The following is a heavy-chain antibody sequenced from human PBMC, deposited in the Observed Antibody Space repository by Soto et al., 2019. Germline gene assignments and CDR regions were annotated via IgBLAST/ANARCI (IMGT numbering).Heavy chain of an antibody. J-gene: IGHJ6*02. CDR1: GGSISSSNW. D-gene: IGHD2-2*01. Sequence: QVQLQESGPGLVKPSGTLSLTCAVSGGSISSSNWWSWVRQPPGKGLEWIGEIYHSGSTNYNPSLKSRVTILVDKSKTQLSLKLSPVTAADTAVYYCARVVGGYYYGMDVWGQGTTVTVSS. CDR3: ARVVGGYYYGMDV. V-gene: IGHV4-4*02. CDR2: IYHSGST.